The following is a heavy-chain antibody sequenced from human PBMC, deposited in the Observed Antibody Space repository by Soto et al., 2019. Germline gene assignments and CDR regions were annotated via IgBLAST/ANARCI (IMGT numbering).Heavy chain of an antibody. Sequence: QMQLVQSGAEVKKTGSTVTVSCKALGNTFTYRYLHWVRQAPGQALEWMRWITPFSGDVHYAQKFQERVTITRDRSINTAYMGMSSLGSGDTAMYYCASGGAGSGPFTWELPDHWGQGTLVTVSA. V-gene: IGHV1-45*02. CDR2: ITPFSGDV. CDR3: ASGGAGSGPFTWELPDH. CDR1: GNTFTYRY. J-gene: IGHJ4*02. D-gene: IGHD1-26*01.